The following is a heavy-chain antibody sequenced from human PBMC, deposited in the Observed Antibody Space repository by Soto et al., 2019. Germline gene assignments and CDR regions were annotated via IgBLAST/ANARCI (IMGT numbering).Heavy chain of an antibody. Sequence: VGSLRLSCAASGFTFSSYSMNWVRQAPGKGLEWVSSISSSSSYIYYADSVKGRFTISRDNAKNSLYLQMNSLRAEDTAVYYCASRTAAAGGGGGYWGQGTLVTVSS. CDR1: GFTFSSYS. D-gene: IGHD6-13*01. V-gene: IGHV3-21*01. CDR2: ISSSSSYI. J-gene: IGHJ4*02. CDR3: ASRTAAAGGGGGY.